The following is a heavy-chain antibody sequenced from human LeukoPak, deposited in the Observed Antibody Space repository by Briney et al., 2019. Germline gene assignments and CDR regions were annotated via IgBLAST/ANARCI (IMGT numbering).Heavy chain of an antibody. Sequence: GGSLRLSCAASGLTFSSYGMHWVRQAPGKGLEWVAVILYDGNNKHYVESVKGRFTISRDNSNNMLYLQMNSLRPEDTAVYYCAKDRLFGSGLNGPHYYYGMDVWGQGTTVTVSS. D-gene: IGHD1-26*01. V-gene: IGHV3-30*18. CDR3: AKDRLFGSGLNGPHYYYGMDV. CDR1: GLTFSSYG. CDR2: ILYDGNNK. J-gene: IGHJ6*02.